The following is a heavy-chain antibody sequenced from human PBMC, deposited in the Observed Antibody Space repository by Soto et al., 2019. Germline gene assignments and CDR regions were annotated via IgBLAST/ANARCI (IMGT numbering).Heavy chain of an antibody. Sequence: QITLKESGPTLVKPTQTLTLTCTFSGFSLSTSGVGVGWIRQPPVKALEWLALIYWDDDKRYSSSLNSRLTITKDTSKNQVLLTMTNMDPVDTATYYCAHSRPPRLLDYWGQGTLVTVSS. CDR2: IYWDDDK. V-gene: IGHV2-5*02. J-gene: IGHJ4*02. CDR1: GFSLSTSGVG. CDR3: AHSRPPRLLDY. D-gene: IGHD6-6*01.